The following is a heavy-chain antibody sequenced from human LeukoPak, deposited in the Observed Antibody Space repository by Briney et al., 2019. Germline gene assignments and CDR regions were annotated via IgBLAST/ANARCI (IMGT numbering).Heavy chain of an antibody. J-gene: IGHJ4*02. V-gene: IGHV4-4*07. Sequence: SSETLSLTCTVFGVSFSDYYGSWIRQPAGKGLEWIGRIYTSGSTNYNPSLKSRVTISVDTSKNQFSLKLSSVTAADTAVYYCARAGYCSSTSCPGLDYWGQGTLVTVSS. CDR3: ARAGYCSSTSCPGLDY. CDR1: GVSFSDYY. D-gene: IGHD2-2*01. CDR2: IYTSGST.